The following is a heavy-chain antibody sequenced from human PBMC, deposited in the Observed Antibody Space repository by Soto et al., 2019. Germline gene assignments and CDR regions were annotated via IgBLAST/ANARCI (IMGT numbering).Heavy chain of an antibody. CDR3: SFAPNGTYKLTEY. V-gene: IGHV1-69*13. D-gene: IGHD1-7*01. CDR1: GGMFYSSA. CDR2: IVPMNESP. Sequence: SVKVSCQASGGMFYSSAIHWLRQAPLQGLEWMGGIVPMNESPQYAQEFLVRVKFPAAASATPPYMDRSGLKSEATAFYYCSFAPNGTYKLTEYWGRGTQVTVSS. J-gene: IGHJ4*02.